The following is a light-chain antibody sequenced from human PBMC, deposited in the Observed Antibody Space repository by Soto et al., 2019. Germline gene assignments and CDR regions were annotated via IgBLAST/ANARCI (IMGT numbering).Light chain of an antibody. CDR2: EVF. J-gene: IGLJ3*02. Sequence: QSVLTQPASVSGSPGQSITISCTGTSSDVGNYTLVSWYQQYPGKAPKVIIYEVFKRPSGVSNRFSGSKSGNTASVTISGLQAEDEADYYCCSYADHSWVFGGGTKLTVL. CDR1: SSDVGNYTL. V-gene: IGLV2-23*02. CDR3: CSYADHSWV.